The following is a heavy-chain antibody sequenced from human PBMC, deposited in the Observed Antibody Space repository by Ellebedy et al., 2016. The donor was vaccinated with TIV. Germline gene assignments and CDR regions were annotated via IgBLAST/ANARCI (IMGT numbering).Heavy chain of an antibody. J-gene: IGHJ4*02. CDR1: GFTFSSYD. V-gene: IGHV3-23*01. CDR3: TTLWFGDLAVDY. D-gene: IGHD3-10*01. CDR2: ISGSGGST. Sequence: GESLKISXAASGFTFSSYDMHWVRQAPGKGLEWVSAISGSGGSTYYADSVKGRFTISRDNSKNTLYLQMNSLRAEDTAVYYCTTLWFGDLAVDYWGQGTLVTVSS.